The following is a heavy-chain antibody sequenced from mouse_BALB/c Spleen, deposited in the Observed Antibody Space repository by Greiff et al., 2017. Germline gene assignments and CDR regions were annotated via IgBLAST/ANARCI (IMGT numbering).Heavy chain of an antibody. CDR2: INPSNGRT. Sequence: QVQLQQPGAELVKPGASVKLSCKASGYTFTSYWMHWVKQRPGQGLEWIGEINPSNGRTNYNEKFKSKATLTVDKSSSTAYMQLSSLTSEDSAVYYCAKEGLWDYDAWFAYWGQGTLVTVSA. V-gene: IGHV1S81*02. CDR1: GYTFTSYW. D-gene: IGHD2-4*01. J-gene: IGHJ3*01. CDR3: AKEGLWDYDAWFAY.